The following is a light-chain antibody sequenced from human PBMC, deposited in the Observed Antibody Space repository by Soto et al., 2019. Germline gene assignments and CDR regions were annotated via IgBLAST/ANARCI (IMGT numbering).Light chain of an antibody. J-gene: IGKJ2*01. CDR1: QTISFNS. Sequence: EIVLTQSPGTLSLSPGERATLSCRASQTISFNSLAWYQQKPGQAPRLLIYHASTRATGIPDRFRGSGSGTDFPLTISRLEPEDFAVYYCQSYGSSSMYTFGQGTNLEI. CDR2: HAS. V-gene: IGKV3-20*01. CDR3: QSYGSSSMYT.